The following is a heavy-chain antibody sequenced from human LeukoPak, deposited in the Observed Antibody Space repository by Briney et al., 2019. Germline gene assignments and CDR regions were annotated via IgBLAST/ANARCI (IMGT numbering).Heavy chain of an antibody. J-gene: IGHJ4*02. D-gene: IGHD3-3*01. CDR3: ARVNYDFWSGYYRGDFDY. V-gene: IGHV5-51*01. CDR1: GYSFTSYW. CDR2: IYPGDSDT. Sequence: GESLQISCKGSGYSFTSYWIGWVRQMPGKGLEWMGIIYPGDSDTRYSPSFQGQVTISADKSISTAYLQWSSLKASDTAMYYCARVNYDFWSGYYRGDFDYWGQGTLVTVSS.